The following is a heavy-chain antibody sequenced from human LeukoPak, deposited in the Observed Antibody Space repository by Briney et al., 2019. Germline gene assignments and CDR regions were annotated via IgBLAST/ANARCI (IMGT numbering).Heavy chain of an antibody. CDR3: ARGGSSGLIYFDY. J-gene: IGHJ4*02. D-gene: IGHD6-19*01. V-gene: IGHV4-59*01. Sequence: SETLSLTCTVPGGSISSYYWSWIRQPPGKGPEWIGYIYYSGSTNYNPSLKSRVTISVDTSKNQFSLKLSSVTAADTAVYYCARGGSSGLIYFDYWGQGTLVTVSS. CDR2: IYYSGST. CDR1: GGSISSYY.